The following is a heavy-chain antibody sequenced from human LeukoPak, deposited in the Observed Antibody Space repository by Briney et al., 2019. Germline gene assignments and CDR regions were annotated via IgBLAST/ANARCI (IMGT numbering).Heavy chain of an antibody. J-gene: IGHJ4*02. V-gene: IGHV3-30-3*01. CDR1: GFTFSSYA. CDR2: ISYDGSNK. CDR3: ARLYSSSPHFDY. Sequence: GGSLRLSCAASGFTFSSYAMHWVRQAPGKGLEWVAVISYDGSNKYYADSVKGRFTISRDNSKNTLYLQMNSLRAEDTAVYYCARLYSSSPHFDYWGQGTLVTVSP. D-gene: IGHD6-13*01.